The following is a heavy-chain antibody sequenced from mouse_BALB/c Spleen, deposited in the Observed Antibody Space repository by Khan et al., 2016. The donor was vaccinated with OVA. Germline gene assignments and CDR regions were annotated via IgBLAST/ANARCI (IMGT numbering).Heavy chain of an antibody. J-gene: IGHJ1*01. CDR2: IWSDGRT. V-gene: IGHV2-6-1*01. Sequence: QVQLKESGPGPVAPSQSLSITCTISGFSLTSYGVHWVRQPAGEGLEWLVVIWSDGRTTFTSALKSSLSISKDNSKSPVFLKVNSHQTNDTAIYYCASQVYPGYFDVWGAGTTVTVSS. D-gene: IGHD2-1*01. CDR3: ASQVYPGYFDV. CDR1: GFSLTSYG.